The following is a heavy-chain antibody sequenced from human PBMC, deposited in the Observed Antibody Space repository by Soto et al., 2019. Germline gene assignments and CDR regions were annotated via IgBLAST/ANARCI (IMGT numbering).Heavy chain of an antibody. J-gene: IGHJ5*02. CDR3: ARVVVVAATPSWFDP. D-gene: IGHD2-15*01. CDR2: IHYTGST. V-gene: IGHV4-30-4*01. Sequence: LSLTCTVSGGSISSGAYFWSWIRQSPGKGLEWIGYIHYTGSTYYNPSLKSRVTLSVDTSKDQFSLKLTSVTAADTAVYYCARVVVVAATPSWFDPWGQGTLVTVSS. CDR1: GGSISSGAYF.